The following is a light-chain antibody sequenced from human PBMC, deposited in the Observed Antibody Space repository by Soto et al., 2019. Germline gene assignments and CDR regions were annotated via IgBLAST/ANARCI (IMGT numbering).Light chain of an antibody. CDR3: QQSYSSPRT. J-gene: IGKJ2*01. V-gene: IGKV1-39*01. CDR1: QSIGTY. Sequence: DIQMTQSPSSLSASVGDRVTITCRASQSIGTYLNWYLQKPGKAPQLLIHAASSLQTGVPSRFSGSGSGTEFTLTISSLQPEDFASFYCQQSYSSPRTFGQGTKLEIK. CDR2: AAS.